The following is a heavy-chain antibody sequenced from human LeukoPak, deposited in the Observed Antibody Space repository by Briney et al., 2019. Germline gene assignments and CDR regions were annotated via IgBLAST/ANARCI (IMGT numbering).Heavy chain of an antibody. CDR2: ISSSSSTI. J-gene: IGHJ3*02. CDR1: GFTFSSYS. V-gene: IGHV3-48*01. CDR3: ARDRFIVGRADAFDI. D-gene: IGHD2-15*01. Sequence: PGGSLRLSCAASGFTFSSYSMSWVRQAPGKGLEWVSYISSSSSTIYYADSVKGRFTISRDNAKNSLYLQMNSLRAEDTAVYYCARDRFIVGRADAFDIWGQGTMVTVSS.